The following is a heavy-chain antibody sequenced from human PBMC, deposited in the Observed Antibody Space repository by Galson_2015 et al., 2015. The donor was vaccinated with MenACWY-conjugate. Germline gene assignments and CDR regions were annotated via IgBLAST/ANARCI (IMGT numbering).Heavy chain of an antibody. D-gene: IGHD3-16*02. CDR2: ISYDGSNK. CDR3: AGDGIMITFGGVIADETALSYYYYCGMDV. CDR1: GFTFSSYA. Sequence: SLRLSCAASGFTFSSYAMHWVRQAPGKGLEWVAAISYDGSNKYYADSVKGRFTIPRDNSKNTLYLQMNSLRAEDTAVYYCAGDGIMITFGGVIADETALSYYYYCGMDVWGQGTPVTVSS. J-gene: IGHJ6*02. V-gene: IGHV3-30*04.